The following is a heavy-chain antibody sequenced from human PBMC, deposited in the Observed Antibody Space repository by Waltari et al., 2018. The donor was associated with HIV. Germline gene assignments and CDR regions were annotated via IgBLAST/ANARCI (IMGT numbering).Heavy chain of an antibody. V-gene: IGHV3-30*04. D-gene: IGHD7-27*01. CDR3: ARLGRASLFFDY. J-gene: IGHJ4*02. Sequence: QVQLVESGGGVVQPGRSLRLSCAASGFTFSSYAMHWVRQAPGKGLGWVAVISYDGSNKYYADSGKGRFTSARDNSKNTLYLQMNSLRAEDTAVYYCARLGRASLFFDYWGQGTLVTVSS. CDR2: ISYDGSNK. CDR1: GFTFSSYA.